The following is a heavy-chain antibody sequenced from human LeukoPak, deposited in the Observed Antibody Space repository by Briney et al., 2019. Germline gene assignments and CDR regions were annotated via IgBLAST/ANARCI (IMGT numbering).Heavy chain of an antibody. CDR3: AKAGHQTGYYFDY. J-gene: IGHJ4*02. V-gene: IGHV3-43*01. Sequence: GGSLRLSCAASGFTFDDYTMHWVRQAPGKGLGWVSLISWDGGSTYYADSVKGRFTISRDNSKNSLYLQMNSLRTEDTALYYCAKAGHQTGYYFDYWGQGTLVTVSS. D-gene: IGHD1-14*01. CDR1: GFTFDDYT. CDR2: ISWDGGST.